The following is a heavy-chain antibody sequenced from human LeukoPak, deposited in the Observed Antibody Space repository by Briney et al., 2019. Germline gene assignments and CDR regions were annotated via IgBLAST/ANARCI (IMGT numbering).Heavy chain of an antibody. D-gene: IGHD6-6*01. CDR2: INPNSGNT. CDR1: GHTFTIYD. CDR3: AIVRPPSKDNWFDP. Sequence: GASVTVSCKSSGHTFTIYDINWVRQAPEQGLEWMGWINPNSGNTGYAQNFQGRGTITRNTSISTPYLELNRLRSEDTAVDYCAIVRPPSKDNWFDPWGQGTLVTVSS. J-gene: IGHJ5*02. V-gene: IGHV1-8*01.